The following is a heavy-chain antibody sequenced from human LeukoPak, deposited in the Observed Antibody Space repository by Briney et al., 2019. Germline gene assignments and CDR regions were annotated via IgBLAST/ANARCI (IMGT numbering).Heavy chain of an antibody. CDR2: IIPIFGTA. V-gene: IGHV1-69*13. D-gene: IGHD6-6*01. Sequence: ASVKVSCKASGGTFSSYAISWVRQAPGQGLEWMGGIIPIFGTANYAQKFQGRVTITADESTSTAYMELSSLRSEDTAVYYCAREPLGEQLASDYWGQGTLVTVSS. J-gene: IGHJ4*02. CDR1: GGTFSSYA. CDR3: AREPLGEQLASDY.